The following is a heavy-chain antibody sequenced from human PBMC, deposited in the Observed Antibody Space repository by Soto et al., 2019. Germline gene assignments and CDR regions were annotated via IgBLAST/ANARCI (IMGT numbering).Heavy chain of an antibody. J-gene: IGHJ6*02. CDR1: GFTFTSSA. CDR3: AAARYHYVPPYGMDV. D-gene: IGHD3-10*02. CDR2: IVVGSGNT. Sequence: SVKVSCKASGFTFTSSAVQWVRQARGQRLEWIGWIVVGSGNTNYAQKFQERVTITRDMSTSTAYMELSSLRSEDTAVYYCAAARYHYVPPYGMDVWGQGTTVTVSS. V-gene: IGHV1-58*01.